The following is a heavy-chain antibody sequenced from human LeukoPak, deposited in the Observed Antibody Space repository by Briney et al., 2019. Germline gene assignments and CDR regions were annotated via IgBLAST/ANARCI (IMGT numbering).Heavy chain of an antibody. CDR2: VNPSGGSR. D-gene: IGHD5-24*01. CDR1: GFTFSSYG. J-gene: IGHJ4*02. CDR3: VKRGLSEPREFDY. V-gene: IGHV3-23*01. Sequence: GGSLRLSCAASGFTFSSYGMSWVRQAPGKGLEWVSTVNPSGGSRYYAASVQGRFTISRDNSKNTLYLQMNSLRAEDTALYYCVKRGLSEPREFDYWGRGTLVTVSS.